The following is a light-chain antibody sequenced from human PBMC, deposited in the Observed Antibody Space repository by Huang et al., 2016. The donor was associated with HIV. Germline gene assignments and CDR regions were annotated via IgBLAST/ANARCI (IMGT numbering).Light chain of an antibody. J-gene: IGKJ4*01. CDR2: GAV. Sequence: DIVMTQSPDSLAVSLGERATINCKSSQSVLYSSHNQNYLAWYQQKPGQPPKLQLYGAVTRESGVPCRFSGSGSGTDFTLTVSSLQAEDVAVYYCQQYYDTPLTFGGGTKVEIK. V-gene: IGKV4-1*01. CDR1: QSVLYSSHNQNY. CDR3: QQYYDTPLT.